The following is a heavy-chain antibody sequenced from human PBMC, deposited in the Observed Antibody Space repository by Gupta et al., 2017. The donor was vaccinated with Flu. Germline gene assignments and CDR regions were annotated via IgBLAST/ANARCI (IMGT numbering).Heavy chain of an antibody. V-gene: IGHV4-39*01. D-gene: IGHD4-17*01. CDR2: VNYGGST. CDR1: GDSHISSNNY. CDR3: ARSGDYFDY. J-gene: IGHJ4*02. Sequence: QMQLQESGPGLEKPSETLSPTCTVSGDSHISSNNYRSWVRKPRGKGLEEIGSVNYGGSTYNNVFLDSRVTIAIDTSKNQFSLKITSVTAADTALYYCARSGDYFDYWGQGALVTVSS.